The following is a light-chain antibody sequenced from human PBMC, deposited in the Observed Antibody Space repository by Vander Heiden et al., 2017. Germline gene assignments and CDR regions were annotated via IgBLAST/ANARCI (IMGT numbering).Light chain of an antibody. CDR2: GNS. Sequence: QSVLTQPPSVSGAPGPRVTISCTGSSSNIGAGYDVHWYQQLPGTAPKLLIYGNSNRPSGVPDRFSGSKSGTSASLAITGLQAEDEADYYCQSYDSSLSGHVFGTGTKVTVL. V-gene: IGLV1-40*01. J-gene: IGLJ1*01. CDR3: QSYDSSLSGHV. CDR1: SSNIGAGYD.